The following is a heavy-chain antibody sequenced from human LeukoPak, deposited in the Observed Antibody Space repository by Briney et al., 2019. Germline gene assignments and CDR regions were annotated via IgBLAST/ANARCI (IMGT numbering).Heavy chain of an antibody. D-gene: IGHD3-16*01. CDR3: AKLGGQEVHNYYVAV. J-gene: IGHJ6*03. V-gene: IGHV3-23*01. CDR2: IILNGEST. CDR1: AFPFSSYA. Sequence: GGSLRLSCAASAFPFSSYAMSWVRQAPGKGLEWLSGIILNGESTYYASFAKGRFTISRDNSNNTLYLQMNSLRAEDTAVYYCAKLGGQEVHNYYVAVCGKGTTVAVSS.